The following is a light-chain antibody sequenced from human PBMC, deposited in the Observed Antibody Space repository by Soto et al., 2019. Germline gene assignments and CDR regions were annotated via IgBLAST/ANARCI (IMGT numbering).Light chain of an antibody. CDR3: QQYNNWPPIT. V-gene: IGKV3-15*01. CDR2: GAS. J-gene: IGKJ3*01. Sequence: EIVMTQSPATLYVSPGERATLSCRASQSVSSNLAWYQQKPGQAPRLLIYGASTRANGIPARFSGSGSGTEFTLTISSLQSEDFAVYYCQQYNNWPPITFGPGTKVDIK. CDR1: QSVSSN.